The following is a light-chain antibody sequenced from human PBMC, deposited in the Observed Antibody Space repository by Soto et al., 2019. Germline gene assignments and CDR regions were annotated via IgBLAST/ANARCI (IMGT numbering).Light chain of an antibody. CDR1: QSVSSN. Sequence: EIVMTQSPATLSVSPGERATLSCRASQSVSSNLAWYQQKPGQAPRLLIYGAFTRATGIPARFSGSGSGTEFTLTISSLQSEDFAFYYCQQYNDWPRTFGHGTKVEVK. V-gene: IGKV3-15*01. CDR3: QQYNDWPRT. J-gene: IGKJ1*01. CDR2: GAF.